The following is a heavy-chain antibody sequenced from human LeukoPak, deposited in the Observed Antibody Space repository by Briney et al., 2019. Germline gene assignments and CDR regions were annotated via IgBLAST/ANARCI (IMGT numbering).Heavy chain of an antibody. CDR1: GFTFSDYY. J-gene: IGHJ4*02. V-gene: IGHV3-11*01. CDR2: ISSSGSTI. D-gene: IGHD3-10*01. Sequence: GGSLRLSCAASGFTFSDYYMSWIRQAPGKGLEWVSYISSSGSTIYYADSVKGRFTISRDKAKNSLYLQMDSLRAEDTAVYYCARDWRGYGSGSSSFDYWGQGTLVTVSS. CDR3: ARDWRGYGSGSSSFDY.